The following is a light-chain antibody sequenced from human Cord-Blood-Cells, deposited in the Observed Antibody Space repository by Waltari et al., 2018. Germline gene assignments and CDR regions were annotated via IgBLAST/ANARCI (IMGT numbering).Light chain of an antibody. CDR3: QVWDSSSDRV. J-gene: IGLJ2*01. CDR1: NIGSKS. Sequence: SYVLTQPPSVSVAPGKTVRITCGGNNIGSKSVHWYQQKPGQDPVLGIYYDSDRPAGIADRFSGSNSGKTATLTISRVEAGDEADYYCQVWDSSSDRVFGGGTKLTVL. V-gene: IGLV3-21*04. CDR2: YDS.